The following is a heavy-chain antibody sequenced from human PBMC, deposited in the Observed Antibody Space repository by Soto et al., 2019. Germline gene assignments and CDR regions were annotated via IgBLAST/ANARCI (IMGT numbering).Heavy chain of an antibody. Sequence: GASVKVSCKASGYSFSSHYIHLVRQAPGQGLEWMGFINPSGGSATLAQKFQGRVTMTRDTSTSTVYMELTILRSEDAAVYYCARDYLSSKLSLSYFDFWGQGTLVTVSS. CDR1: GYSFSSHY. CDR3: ARDYLSSKLSLSYFDF. V-gene: IGHV1-46*01. CDR2: INPSGGSA. D-gene: IGHD2-2*01. J-gene: IGHJ4*02.